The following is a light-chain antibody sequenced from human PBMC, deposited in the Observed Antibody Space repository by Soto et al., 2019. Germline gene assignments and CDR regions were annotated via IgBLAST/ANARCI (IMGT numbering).Light chain of an antibody. J-gene: IGKJ1*01. V-gene: IGKV1-27*01. CDR1: QGISHY. CDR2: TTS. Sequence: DIPMTQSPSSLSASVGDRVTITCRASQGISHYLAWYQQKPGKVPRLLIYTTSILQSGVPSRFSGSGSGTDFTLTISSLQPEDVATYYCQKYNRVPWTFGQGTKVEIK. CDR3: QKYNRVPWT.